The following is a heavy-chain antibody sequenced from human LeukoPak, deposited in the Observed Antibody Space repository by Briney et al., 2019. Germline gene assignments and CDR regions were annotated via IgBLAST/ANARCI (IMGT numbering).Heavy chain of an antibody. CDR3: ARDWVDYYDSSGSDAFDI. V-gene: IGHV4-61*02. D-gene: IGHD3-22*01. CDR2: IYTSGST. J-gene: IGHJ3*02. Sequence: SETLSLTCTVSGGSISSGSYYWSWIRQPAGKGLEWIGRIYTSGSTNYNPSLKGRVTISVDTSKNQFSLKLSSVTAADTAVYYCARDWVDYYDSSGSDAFDIWGQGTMVTVSS. CDR1: GGSISSGSYY.